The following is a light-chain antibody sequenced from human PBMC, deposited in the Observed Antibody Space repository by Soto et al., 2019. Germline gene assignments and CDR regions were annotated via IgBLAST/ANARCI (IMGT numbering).Light chain of an antibody. Sequence: EIVLTQSPGTLSLSPGERATLSCRASQSISNSLAWYQQKPGQVPSLLFYHASSRATGIPDRFSGSGSGTDFSLTISRLEPEDFAVYFCQQYGGSPYTFGQGTNLEIK. CDR3: QQYGGSPYT. CDR1: QSISNS. V-gene: IGKV3-20*01. J-gene: IGKJ2*01. CDR2: HAS.